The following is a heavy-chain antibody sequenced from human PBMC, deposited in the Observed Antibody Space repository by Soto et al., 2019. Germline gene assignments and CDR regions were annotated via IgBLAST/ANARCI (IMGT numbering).Heavy chain of an antibody. J-gene: IGHJ6*02. D-gene: IGHD3-10*01. CDR2: IYSNDDK. CDR3: THMRGSGLYVMDV. CDR1: GFSLSTSGVG. Sequence: SGPTLVNPTQSLTLTCTFSGFSLSTSGVGVGWVRQPPGKALEWLALIYSNDDKRFSTSLKSSITNTKDPSKNQVVLTMTSMDPVDTGTYSCTHMRGSGLYVMDVWGQGTTVTVSS. V-gene: IGHV2-5*01.